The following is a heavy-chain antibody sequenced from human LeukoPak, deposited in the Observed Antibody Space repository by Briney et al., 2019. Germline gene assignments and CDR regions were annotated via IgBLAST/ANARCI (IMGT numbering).Heavy chain of an antibody. D-gene: IGHD3-22*01. CDR1: GGSVSSGSYF. V-gene: IGHV4-61*01. Sequence: PSETLSLTCTVSGGSVSSGSYFWSRIRQPPGKGLDWIGHIYYSGSTNYNPFLKSRVTMSVDTSKNQFSLKLSSVTAADTAVYYCARDRSYYDSSGFYKYAFDIWGQGTVVTVSS. CDR2: IYYSGST. CDR3: ARDRSYYDSSGFYKYAFDI. J-gene: IGHJ3*02.